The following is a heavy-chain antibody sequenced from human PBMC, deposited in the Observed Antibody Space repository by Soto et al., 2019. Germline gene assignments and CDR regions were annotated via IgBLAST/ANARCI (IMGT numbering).Heavy chain of an antibody. CDR1: GFIFSDYY. J-gene: IGHJ4*02. CDR2: ISSRGDII. D-gene: IGHD3-22*01. Sequence: TGGSLRFSCAVSGFIFSDYYMSWIRQAPGKGLEWVSYISSRGDIIYYADSVKGRFTISRDNAKNSLYLQMNSLRAEDTAVYYCARDLGYYDSSGYFDYWGQGTLVTVS. CDR3: ARDLGYYDSSGYFDY. V-gene: IGHV3-11*01.